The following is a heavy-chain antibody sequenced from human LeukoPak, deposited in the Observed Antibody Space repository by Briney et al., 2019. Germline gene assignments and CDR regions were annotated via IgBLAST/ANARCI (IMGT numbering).Heavy chain of an antibody. D-gene: IGHD6-19*01. Sequence: SETLSLSCSFSIVPIRNYYWNWIRQSPGKGLQWIGYVYYTGSTDYNFSLKSRVTISLDTSENQFSLKLSSVTAADTAVYYCARDQGAVAGTTSTFDIWGQGTMVTVSS. J-gene: IGHJ3*02. CDR1: IVPIRNYY. CDR2: VYYTGST. CDR3: ARDQGAVAGTTSTFDI. V-gene: IGHV4-59*12.